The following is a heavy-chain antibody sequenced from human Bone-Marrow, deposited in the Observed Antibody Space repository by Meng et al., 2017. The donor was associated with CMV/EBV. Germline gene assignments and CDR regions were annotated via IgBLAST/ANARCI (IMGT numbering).Heavy chain of an antibody. V-gene: IGHV3-30*19. Sequence: GGSLRLSCAASGFTFSSYGMHWVRQAPGKGLEWVAVISYDGSNKYYADSVKGRFTISRDNSKNTLYLQMNSLRAEDTAVYYCARGKRSSALNPWGQGTLVTVSS. J-gene: IGHJ5*02. D-gene: IGHD6-19*01. CDR2: ISYDGSNK. CDR3: ARGKRSSALNP. CDR1: GFTFSSYG.